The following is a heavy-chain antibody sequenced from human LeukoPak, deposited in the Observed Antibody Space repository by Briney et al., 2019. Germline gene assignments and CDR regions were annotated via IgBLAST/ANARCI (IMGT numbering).Heavy chain of an antibody. Sequence: PGASLRLSCATSGFTFSSYAMSWVRQAPGKGLEWVSGISGSGGITYYADSVKGRFTISRDISKNTLYLQMNSLRAEDTALYYCAKANDYGGNSIDAFDIRGQGTMVTVSS. D-gene: IGHD4-23*01. CDR3: AKANDYGGNSIDAFDI. CDR2: ISGSGGIT. CDR1: GFTFSSYA. V-gene: IGHV3-23*01. J-gene: IGHJ3*02.